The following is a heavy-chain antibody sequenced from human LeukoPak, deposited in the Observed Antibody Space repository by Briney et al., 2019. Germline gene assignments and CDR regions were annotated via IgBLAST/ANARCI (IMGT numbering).Heavy chain of an antibody. CDR3: ASLFLCYGCSSSSDSFNI. CDR1: GFTFSDTY. D-gene: IGHD6-6*01. Sequence: GGSLRLSCAVSGFTFSDTYMTWIRQAPGKGLESLSYISPSGTDISYADSVKGRFTISRDNAKNTLYLQMNSLRAEDTAVYYCASLFLCYGCSSSSDSFNIWGQGTMVTVSS. V-gene: IGHV3-11*04. J-gene: IGHJ3*02. CDR2: ISPSGTDI.